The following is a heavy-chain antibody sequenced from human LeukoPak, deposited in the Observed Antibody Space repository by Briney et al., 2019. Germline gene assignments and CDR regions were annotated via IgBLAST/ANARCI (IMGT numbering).Heavy chain of an antibody. D-gene: IGHD6-19*01. Sequence: PGGSLRLSCAASGFSFSGYNMNWLRQAPGKGLEWVAVISYDGSNKYYADSVKGRFTISRDNSKNTLYLQMNSLRAEDTAVYYCARLHPAIAVAATAYWGQGTLVTVSS. CDR1: GFSFSGYN. J-gene: IGHJ4*02. CDR3: ARLHPAIAVAATAY. V-gene: IGHV3-30*04. CDR2: ISYDGSNK.